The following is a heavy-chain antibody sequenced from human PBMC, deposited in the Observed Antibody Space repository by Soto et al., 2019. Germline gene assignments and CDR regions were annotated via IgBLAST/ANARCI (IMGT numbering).Heavy chain of an antibody. V-gene: IGHV1-2*02. J-gene: IGHJ5*02. D-gene: IGHD2-21*01. CDR2: INPNSVGT. CDR3: ARSFVGVFGILIDGSNGLAP. Sequence: ASVKVGCTASGDTFPGYYMHWVRQAPGPGLEWMGWINPNSVGTNYAQTVQGRITISTDTSTSKVYMELRSLRSEDTAVDYGARSFVGVFGILIDGSNGLAPWGQGPLVTVSP. CDR1: GDTFPGYY.